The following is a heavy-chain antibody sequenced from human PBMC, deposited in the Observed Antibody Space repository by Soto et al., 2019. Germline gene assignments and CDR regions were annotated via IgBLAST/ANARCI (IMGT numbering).Heavy chain of an antibody. CDR1: GYTXXXYY. CDR2: IDTSGTKI. D-gene: IGHD3-3*01. Sequence: QVQLVESGGDLVKPGGSLRLSCAASGYTXXXYYMSWIRQAAGKGLEWISYIDTSGTKIYYADSVKGPFTITSDNAKNSLYLEMNSLRDEDTAVYYCASHYDMWSGYLSPVDYWGQGTLVTVSS. J-gene: IGHJ4*02. V-gene: IGHV3-11*01. CDR3: ASHYDMWSGYLSPVDY.